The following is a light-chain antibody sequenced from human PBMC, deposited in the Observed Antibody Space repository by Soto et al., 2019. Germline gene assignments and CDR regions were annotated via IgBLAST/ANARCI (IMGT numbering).Light chain of an antibody. J-gene: IGKJ1*01. CDR3: QQYGGSGKA. V-gene: IGKV3-20*01. CDR1: QSVSSNF. CDR2: GAS. Sequence: EIVLAQCPGTLSFXXVXXXXXXXRSSQSVSSNFLAWYQQKPGQAPRLLIYGASNRATGIPDRFSGSGSGTDFTLTINSLQSEDFAVYYCQQYGGSGKAFGQGTKVDIK.